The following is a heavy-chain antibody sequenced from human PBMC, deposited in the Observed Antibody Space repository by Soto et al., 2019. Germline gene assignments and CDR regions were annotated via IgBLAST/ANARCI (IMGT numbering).Heavy chain of an antibody. CDR1: GYTFTRYN. D-gene: IGHD3-3*01. J-gene: IGHJ6*02. CDR3: ARDRYSYYDFWSGSLPYYYYGMDV. V-gene: IGHV1-3*01. Sequence: VASVKVSCKASGYTFTRYNMHWVRQAPGQRLEWMGWINAGNGNTKYSQKFQGRVTITRDTSANTAYMELSSLISEDTAVYYCARDRYSYYDFWSGSLPYYYYGMDVWGQGTTVTVSS. CDR2: INAGNGNT.